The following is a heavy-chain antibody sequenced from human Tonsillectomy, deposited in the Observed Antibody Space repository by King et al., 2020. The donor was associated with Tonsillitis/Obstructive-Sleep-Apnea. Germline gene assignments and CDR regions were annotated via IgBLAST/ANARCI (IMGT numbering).Heavy chain of an antibody. Sequence: MHWVRQAPGKGLEWVAVISYDGSNKDYADSVMGRFTISRDNYKNTLYLQMNSLRAEDTAVYSCSKVTIAGRPDAFYIVGQETMVTVSS. V-gene: IGHV3-30*18. CDR2: ISYDGSNK. D-gene: IGHD4-17*01. CDR3: SKVTIAGRPDAFYI. J-gene: IGHJ3*02.